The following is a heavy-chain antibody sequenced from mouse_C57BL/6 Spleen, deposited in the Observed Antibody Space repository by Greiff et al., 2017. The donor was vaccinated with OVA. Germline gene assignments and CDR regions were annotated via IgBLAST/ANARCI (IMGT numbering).Heavy chain of an antibody. CDR3: TRAPYDGYYGGFAY. CDR1: GFTFSSYA. V-gene: IGHV5-9-1*02. J-gene: IGHJ3*01. CDR2: ISSGGDYI. D-gene: IGHD2-3*01. Sequence: EVNVVESGEGLVKPGGSLKLSCAASGFTFSSYAMSWVRQTPEKRLEWVAYISSGGDYIYYADTVKGRFTISRDNARNTLYLQMSSLKSEDTAMYYCTRAPYDGYYGGFAYWGQGTLVTVSA.